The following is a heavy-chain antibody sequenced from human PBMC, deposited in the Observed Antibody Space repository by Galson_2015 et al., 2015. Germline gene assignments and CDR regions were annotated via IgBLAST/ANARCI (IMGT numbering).Heavy chain of an antibody. J-gene: IGHJ4*02. V-gene: IGHV1-2*06. CDR2: INPNSGGT. D-gene: IGHD1-26*01. CDR3: ARVGLSGSYALNYYFDY. Sequence: SVKVSCKASGYTFTGHYMHWVRQAPGQGLEWMGRINPNSGGTNYAQKFQGRVTMTRDTSISTAYMELSRLRSDDTAVYYCARVGLSGSYALNYYFDYWGQGTLVTVSS. CDR1: GYTFTGHY.